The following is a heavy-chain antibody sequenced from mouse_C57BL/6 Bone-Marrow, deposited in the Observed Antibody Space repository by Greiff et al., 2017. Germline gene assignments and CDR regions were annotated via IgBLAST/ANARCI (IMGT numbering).Heavy chain of an antibody. J-gene: IGHJ1*03. CDR3: ARRDYYGSLWYFDV. D-gene: IGHD1-1*01. Sequence: QVQLQQPGAELVKPGASVKLSCKASGYTFTSYWMHWVKQRPGQGLEWIGMIHPNSGSTNYNEKFKSKATLTVDKSSSTAYMQLRSLTSEDSAVYYCARRDYYGSLWYFDVWGTGTTVTVSS. V-gene: IGHV1-64*01. CDR1: GYTFTSYW. CDR2: IHPNSGST.